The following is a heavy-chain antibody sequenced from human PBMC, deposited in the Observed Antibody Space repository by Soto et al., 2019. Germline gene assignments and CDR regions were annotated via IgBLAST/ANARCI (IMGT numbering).Heavy chain of an antibody. J-gene: IGHJ6*02. V-gene: IGHV1-2*04. Sequence: GASVKVSCKASGYTFTGYYMHWVRQAPGQGLEWKGWINPNSGGTNYAQKFQGWVTMTRDTSISTAYMELSRLRSDDTAVYYCARDLVVGATTPYYGMDVWGQGTTVTVSS. CDR3: ARDLVVGATTPYYGMDV. CDR2: INPNSGGT. D-gene: IGHD1-26*01. CDR1: GYTFTGYY.